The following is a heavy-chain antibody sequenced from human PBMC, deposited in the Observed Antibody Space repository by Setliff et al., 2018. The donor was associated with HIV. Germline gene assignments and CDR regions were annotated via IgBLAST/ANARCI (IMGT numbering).Heavy chain of an antibody. J-gene: IGHJ4*02. CDR1: GFTFSSYA. CDR3: ARYARVPQF. Sequence: GGSLRLSCAASGFTFSSYAMNWVRQAPGKGLEWVSAISDSGDNTYYADSVKGRFTISRDTAKNSLYLQMNSLRAEDTAVYYCARYARVPQFWGQGTLVTVSS. D-gene: IGHD1-1*01. CDR2: ISDSGDNT. V-gene: IGHV3-23*01.